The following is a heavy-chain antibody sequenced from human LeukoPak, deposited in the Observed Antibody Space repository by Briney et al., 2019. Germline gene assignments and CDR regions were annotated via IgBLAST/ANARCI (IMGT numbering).Heavy chain of an antibody. D-gene: IGHD4-11*01. CDR1: GFTFSSYS. V-gene: IGHV3-21*01. J-gene: IGHJ4*02. Sequence: GGSLRLSCAASGFTFSSYSMNWVRQAPGKGLEWVSSISSSSSYIYYADSVKGRFTISRDNAKNSLYLQMNSLRAEDTAVYYCARSRDYSNYLLGYWGQGTLVTVSS. CDR2: ISSSSSYI. CDR3: ARSRDYSNYLLGY.